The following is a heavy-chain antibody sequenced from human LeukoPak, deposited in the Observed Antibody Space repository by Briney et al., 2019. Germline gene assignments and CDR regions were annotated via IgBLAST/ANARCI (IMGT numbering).Heavy chain of an antibody. D-gene: IGHD2-15*01. V-gene: IGHV6-1*01. J-gene: IGHJ3*01. Sequence: SQTLSLTCAISGDSVSTNSVAWNWIRQPPSRGLEWLGRTYHRSKWSNDYAVSVKSRITINPDTSKNQFSLQLNSVTPDDTALYYCARGKYSGFDLWGQGTMVTVSS. CDR2: TYHRSKWSN. CDR3: ARGKYSGFDL. CDR1: GDSVSTNSVA.